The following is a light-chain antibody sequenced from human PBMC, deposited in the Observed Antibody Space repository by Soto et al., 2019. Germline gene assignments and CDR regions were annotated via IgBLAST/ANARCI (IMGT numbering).Light chain of an antibody. J-gene: IGLJ2*01. CDR2: DND. CDR1: SSNIGNNY. Sequence: QSVLTQPPLVSAAPGQKVTISCSGSSSNIGNNYVFWYQQLPGTAPKLLIYDNDKRPSGIPDRFSGAKSGTSATLGITGLQTGDEADYYCATWDRSLSVGVFGGGTKLTVL. V-gene: IGLV1-51*01. CDR3: ATWDRSLSVGV.